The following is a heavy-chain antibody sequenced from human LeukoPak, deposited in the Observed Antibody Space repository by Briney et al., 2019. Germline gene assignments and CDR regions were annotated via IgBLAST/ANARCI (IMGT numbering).Heavy chain of an antibody. CDR3: ARGLGYSYGQYYFDY. Sequence: GGSLRLSYAASGFTVSNNYMSWVRQAPGKGLEWVSVIYSGGSTYYADSVKGRFTISRDNSKNTLYLQMNSLRAEDTAVYYCARGLGYSYGQYYFDYWGQGTLVTVSS. CDR1: GFTVSNNY. J-gene: IGHJ4*02. CDR2: IYSGGST. D-gene: IGHD5-18*01. V-gene: IGHV3-66*01.